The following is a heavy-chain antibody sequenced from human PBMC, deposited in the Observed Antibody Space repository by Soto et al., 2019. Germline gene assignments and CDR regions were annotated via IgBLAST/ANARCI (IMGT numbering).Heavy chain of an antibody. Sequence: SETLSLTCTVSGGSITSSYWSWIRRPPGKGLEWIAYIYDTGISGYTPSTSYNPSLKSRVTMSVDMSKNQFSLKLSSVTAADTAVYYCARGPGGFGEFSLDYWGQGTLVTVSS. CDR2: IYDTGISGYTPST. CDR1: GGSITSSY. D-gene: IGHD3-10*01. V-gene: IGHV4-59*12. CDR3: ARGPGGFGEFSLDY. J-gene: IGHJ4*02.